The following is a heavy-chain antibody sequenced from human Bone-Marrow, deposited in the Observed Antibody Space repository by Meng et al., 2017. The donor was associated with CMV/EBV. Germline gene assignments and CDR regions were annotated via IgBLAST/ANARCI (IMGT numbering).Heavy chain of an antibody. CDR3: ARDSPDGGNSYFDY. D-gene: IGHD4-23*01. V-gene: IGHV4-61*01. CDR2: IYYSGST. CDR1: GYSISSGYY. J-gene: IGHJ4*02. Sequence: GSLRLSCTVSGYSISSGYYWSWIRQPPGKGLEWIGYIYYSGSTNYNPSLKSRVTISVDTSKNQFSLKLSSVTAADTAVYYCARDSPDGGNSYFDYWGQGTLVTGSS.